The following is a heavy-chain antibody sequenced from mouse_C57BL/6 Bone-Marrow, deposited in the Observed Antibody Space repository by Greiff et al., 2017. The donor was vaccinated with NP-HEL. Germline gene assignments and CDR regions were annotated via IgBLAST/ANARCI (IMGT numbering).Heavy chain of an antibody. CDR1: GYTFTSYW. J-gene: IGHJ2*01. D-gene: IGHD3-2*02. Sequence: QVQLQQSGAELVKPGASVKLSCKASGYTFTSYWMHWVKQRPGQGLEWIGMIHPNSGSTNYNEKFKSKATLTVDKSSSTAYMQLSSLTSEDSAVYYCAREEAAQAPLDYWGQGTTLTVSS. CDR2: IHPNSGST. CDR3: AREEAAQAPLDY. V-gene: IGHV1-64*01.